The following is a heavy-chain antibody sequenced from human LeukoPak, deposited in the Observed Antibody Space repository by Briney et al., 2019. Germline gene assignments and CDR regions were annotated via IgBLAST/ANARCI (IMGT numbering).Heavy chain of an antibody. V-gene: IGHV1-24*01. Sequence: GASVKVSCKVSGYTLTEVSMHWVRQAPGKGLEWMGGFDPKDGETIYAQKVQGRVIMTKDTSTDTAYMELGSLRSEDTAVYYCATGREKGYYYDSPHKGVIDPWGQGTLVTVSS. CDR1: GYTLTEVS. CDR3: ATGREKGYYYDSPHKGVIDP. J-gene: IGHJ5*02. D-gene: IGHD3-22*01. CDR2: FDPKDGET.